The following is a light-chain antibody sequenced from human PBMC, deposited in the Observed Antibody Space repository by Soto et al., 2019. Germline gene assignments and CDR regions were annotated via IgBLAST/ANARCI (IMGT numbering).Light chain of an antibody. CDR1: TGDLGNHNY. CDR2: EVN. V-gene: IGLV2-14*03. Sequence: QSALTQPACVSGSPGQSITISCTGTTGDLGNHNYVSWYQQHPGAAPRLLIYEVNNRPSGVSPRFSGSKSGNTASLTISGLQPEDEADYYCSSYTDSSSLLFGGGTQLTVL. J-gene: IGLJ7*01. CDR3: SSYTDSSSLL.